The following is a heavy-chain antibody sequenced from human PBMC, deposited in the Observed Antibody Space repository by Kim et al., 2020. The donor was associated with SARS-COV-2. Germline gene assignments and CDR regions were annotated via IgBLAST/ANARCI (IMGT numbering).Heavy chain of an antibody. CDR3: ARSDYGDYVDWYFDL. J-gene: IGHJ2*01. CDR1: GYTFTSYD. D-gene: IGHD4-17*01. V-gene: IGHV1-8*01. Sequence: ASVKVSCKASGYTFTSYDINWVRQATGQGLEWMGWMNPNSGNTGYAQKFQGRVTMTRNTSISTAYMELSSLRSEDTAVYYCARSDYGDYVDWYFDLWGRGTLVTVSS. CDR2: MNPNSGNT.